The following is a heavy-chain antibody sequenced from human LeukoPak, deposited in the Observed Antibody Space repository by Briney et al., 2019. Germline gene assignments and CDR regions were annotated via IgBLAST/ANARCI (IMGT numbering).Heavy chain of an antibody. D-gene: IGHD3-10*01. J-gene: IGHJ5*02. V-gene: IGHV3-49*04. CDR3: TRDTMVRGVILNWFGP. Sequence: GGSLRLSCTASGFTFGDYAMSWVRQAPGKGLEWVGFIRSKAYGGTTEYAASVKGRFTISRDDSKSIAYLQMNSLKTEDTAVYYCTRDTMVRGVILNWFGPWGQGTLVTVSS. CDR1: GFTFGDYA. CDR2: IRSKAYGGTT.